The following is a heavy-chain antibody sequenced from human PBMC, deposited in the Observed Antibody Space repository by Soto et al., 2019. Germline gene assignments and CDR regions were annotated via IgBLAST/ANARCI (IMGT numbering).Heavy chain of an antibody. CDR2: ISYDGSNK. V-gene: IGHV3-30*18. CDR1: GFTFSSYG. D-gene: IGHD5-18*01. Sequence: QVQLVESGGGVVQPGRSLRLSCAASGFTFSSYGMHWVRQAPGKGLEWVAVISYDGSNKYYADSVKGRFTISRDNSQNTLYLQMNSLRAEDTAVYYCAKDGDTPMVVMGGRDVWGQGTTVTVSS. J-gene: IGHJ6*02. CDR3: AKDGDTPMVVMGGRDV.